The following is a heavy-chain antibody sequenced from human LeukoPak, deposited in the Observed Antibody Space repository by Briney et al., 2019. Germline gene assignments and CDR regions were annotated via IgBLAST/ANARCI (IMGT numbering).Heavy chain of an antibody. CDR2: MNPNSGNT. J-gene: IGHJ4*02. CDR1: GYTFTSYD. V-gene: IGHV1-8*01. Sequence: GASVKVSCKASGYTFTSYDINWVRQATGQGLEWMGWMNPNSGNTGYAQKFQGRVTMTRNTSISTAYMELSSLRSEDTAVYYCARSPRFRCRGCSCYYFYYWGQGTLVT. CDR3: ARSPRFRCRGCSCYYFYY. D-gene: IGHD2-15*01.